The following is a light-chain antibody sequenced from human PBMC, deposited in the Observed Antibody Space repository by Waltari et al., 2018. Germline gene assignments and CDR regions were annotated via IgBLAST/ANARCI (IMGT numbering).Light chain of an antibody. Sequence: EIVLTQSPATLSLSPVERATLSCRASQSVNNYLGWYQQKPGQAPRLLIYDTSNRATGIPARFSGSGSGTDFTLTISSLEPEDFAIYYCQHRRNWPWTFGQGTRVEIK. CDR2: DTS. J-gene: IGKJ1*01. V-gene: IGKV3-11*01. CDR1: QSVNNY. CDR3: QHRRNWPWT.